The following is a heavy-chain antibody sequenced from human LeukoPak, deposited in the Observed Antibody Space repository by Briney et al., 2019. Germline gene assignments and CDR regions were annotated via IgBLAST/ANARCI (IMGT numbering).Heavy chain of an antibody. J-gene: IGHJ4*02. Sequence: GGSLRLSCAAPGFTFTNYAMTWVRQAPGKGLEWVSAITGSGGSTYYADPVKGRFTISRDNSNNTLYLQMSSLRADDTAVYYCTKGRGDSSGWRFDYWGQGTLVTVSS. CDR2: ITGSGGST. CDR1: GFTFTNYA. CDR3: TKGRGDSSGWRFDY. V-gene: IGHV3-23*01. D-gene: IGHD6-19*01.